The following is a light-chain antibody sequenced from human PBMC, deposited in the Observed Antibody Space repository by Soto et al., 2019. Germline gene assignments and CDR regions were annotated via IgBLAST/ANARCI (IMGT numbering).Light chain of an antibody. Sequence: DIALNQSPLSLSVTPGEPASFSCRANQSLLHLNGNNYLDWYLQKPGQSPHILIYLGSNRASGVPDRFSGSGSATDLTLRISRVEADDVGVYYCMQAVETPVTFGPGTKVDIK. V-gene: IGKV2-28*01. CDR3: MQAVETPVT. J-gene: IGKJ3*01. CDR1: QSLLHLNGNNY. CDR2: LGS.